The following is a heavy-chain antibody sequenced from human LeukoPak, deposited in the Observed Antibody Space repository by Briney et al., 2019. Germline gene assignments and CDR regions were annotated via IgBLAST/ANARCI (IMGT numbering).Heavy chain of an antibody. V-gene: IGHV3-23*01. CDR3: AKFFTGEYVRAFDV. D-gene: IGHD3-10*02. CDR2: ISGSGGST. Sequence: GGSLRLSCAASGFTFSSYGMSWVRQAPGKGLEWVSAISGSGGSTYYADSVKGRFTISRDDSKNTLYLQMNSLRAEDTAVYYCAKFFTGEYVRAFDVWGQGTMVTVS. J-gene: IGHJ3*01. CDR1: GFTFSSYG.